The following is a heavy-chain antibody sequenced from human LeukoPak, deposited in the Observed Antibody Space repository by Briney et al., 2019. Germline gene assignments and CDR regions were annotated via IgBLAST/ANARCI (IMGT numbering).Heavy chain of an antibody. CDR3: ARGGYGDRIDY. Sequence: ASVKVSCKASGYTFTGYYMHWVRQAPGQGLEWMGIINPSSGSTSYAQKFQGRVTMTRDTSTSTVYMELSRLRSEDTAVYYCARGGYGDRIDYWGQGTLVSVSS. CDR2: INPSSGST. D-gene: IGHD4-17*01. J-gene: IGHJ4*02. CDR1: GYTFTGYY. V-gene: IGHV1-46*01.